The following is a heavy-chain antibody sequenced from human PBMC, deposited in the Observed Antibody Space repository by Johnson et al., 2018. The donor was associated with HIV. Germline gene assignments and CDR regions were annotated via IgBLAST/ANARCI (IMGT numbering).Heavy chain of an antibody. CDR1: GLTFSSYG. CDR2: IRYDGNNK. J-gene: IGHJ3*02. Sequence: QVQLVESGGGVVQPGGSLRLSCAASGLTFSSYGMHWVRQAPGKGLEWMAFIRYDGNNKYYADSVNGRFTISRDNSKNMMYLQMSSLRAEDTAVYYCARACRDGYTCDAFDIWGQGTMVTVSS. CDR3: ARACRDGYTCDAFDI. V-gene: IGHV3-30*02. D-gene: IGHD5-24*01.